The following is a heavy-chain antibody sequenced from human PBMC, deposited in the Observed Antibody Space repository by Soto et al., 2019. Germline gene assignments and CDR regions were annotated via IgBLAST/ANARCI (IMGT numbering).Heavy chain of an antibody. CDR1: GFTFSSYG. CDR3: ARDSSGDYDYFDY. J-gene: IGHJ4*02. Sequence: PGGSLRLSCAASGFTFSSYGMHWVRQAPGKGLEWVAVIWYDGSNKYYADSVKGRFTISRDNSKNTLYLQMNSLRAEDTAVYYCARDSSGDYDYFDYWGQGTLVTVSS. D-gene: IGHD5-12*01. V-gene: IGHV3-33*01. CDR2: IWYDGSNK.